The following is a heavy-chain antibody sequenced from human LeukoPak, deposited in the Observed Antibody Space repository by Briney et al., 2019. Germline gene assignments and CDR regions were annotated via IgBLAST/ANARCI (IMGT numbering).Heavy chain of an antibody. CDR1: GGTFSSYA. V-gene: IGHV1-69*04. CDR2: IIPILGIA. CDR3: ARGVNYYGSGNQGFDP. J-gene: IGHJ5*02. D-gene: IGHD3-10*01. Sequence: SVKVSCKASGGTFSSYAISWVRQAPGQGLEWMGRIIPILGIANYAQKFQGRVTITADKSTSTAYMELSSLRSEDTAVYYCARGVNYYGSGNQGFDPWGQGTLVTVSS.